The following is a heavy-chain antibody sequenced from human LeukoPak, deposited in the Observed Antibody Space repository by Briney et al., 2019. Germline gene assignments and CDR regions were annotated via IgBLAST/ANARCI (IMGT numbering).Heavy chain of an antibody. D-gene: IGHD6-6*01. J-gene: IGHJ5*02. CDR2: IYHSGST. CDR3: ARVEYNSSLVNWFDP. CDR1: GGSISSGGYS. Sequence: PSETLSLTCAVSGGSISSGGYSWSWIRQPPGKGLEWIGYIYHSGSTYYNPSLKSRVTISVDRSKNQFSLKLSSVTAADTAVYYCARVEYNSSLVNWFDPWGQGTLVTVSS. V-gene: IGHV4-30-2*01.